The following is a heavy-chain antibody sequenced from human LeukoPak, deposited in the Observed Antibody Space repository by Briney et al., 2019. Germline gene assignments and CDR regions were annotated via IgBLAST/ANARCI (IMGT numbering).Heavy chain of an antibody. V-gene: IGHV3-30*02. CDR1: GFTFSSYG. D-gene: IGHD3-3*01. Sequence: PGGSLRLSCAASGFTFSSYGMYWVRQAPGKGLEWVAFIRYDGSNKYYADSVKGRFTISRDNSKNTLYLQMNSLRAEDTAVYYCAKGLTIFGVVEDAFDIWGQGTMVTVSS. CDR3: AKGLTIFGVVEDAFDI. CDR2: IRYDGSNK. J-gene: IGHJ3*02.